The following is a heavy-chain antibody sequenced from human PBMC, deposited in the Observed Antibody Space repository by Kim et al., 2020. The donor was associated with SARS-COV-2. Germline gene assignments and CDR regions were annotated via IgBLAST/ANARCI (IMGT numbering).Heavy chain of an antibody. D-gene: IGHD3-3*01. CDR2: T. CDR3: TSRYYDFWSWP. Sequence: TAYAASVKGSFTISRDDSKNTAYLQMNSLKTEDTAVYYCTSRYYDFWSWPWGQGTLVTVSS. V-gene: IGHV3-73*01. J-gene: IGHJ5*02.